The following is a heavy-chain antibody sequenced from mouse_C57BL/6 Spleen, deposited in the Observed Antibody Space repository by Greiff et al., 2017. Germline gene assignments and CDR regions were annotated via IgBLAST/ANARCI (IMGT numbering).Heavy chain of an antibody. J-gene: IGHJ3*01. V-gene: IGHV1-39*01. Sequence: EVKVVESGPELVKPGASVKISCKASGYSFTDYNMNWVKQSNGKSLEWIGVINPNYGTTSYNQKFKGKATLTVDQSSSTAYMQLHSLTSEDSAVYYCARGAYYSNYLFAYWGQGTLVTVSA. D-gene: IGHD2-5*01. CDR3: ARGAYYSNYLFAY. CDR1: GYSFTDYN. CDR2: INPNYGTT.